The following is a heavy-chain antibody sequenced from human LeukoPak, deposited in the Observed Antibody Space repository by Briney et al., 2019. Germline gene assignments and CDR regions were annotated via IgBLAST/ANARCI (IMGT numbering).Heavy chain of an antibody. CDR1: GFTFSSYA. CDR3: AKTLGWFGELSPPFDY. J-gene: IGHJ4*02. CDR2: ISGSGGST. Sequence: PGGSLRLSCAASGFTFSSYAMSWVRQAPGKGLEWVSAISGSGGSTYYADSVKGRFTISRDNSKNTLYLQMNSLRAEDTAVYYCAKTLGWFGELSPPFDYWGQGTLVTVSS. V-gene: IGHV3-23*01. D-gene: IGHD3-10*01.